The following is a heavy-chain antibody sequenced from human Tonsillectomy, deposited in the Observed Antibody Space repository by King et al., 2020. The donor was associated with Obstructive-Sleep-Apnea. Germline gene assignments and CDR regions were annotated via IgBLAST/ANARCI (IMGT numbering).Heavy chain of an antibody. CDR1: GGSISSSGHY. CDR2: IYYGGTT. D-gene: IGHD1-20*01. V-gene: IGHV4-39*07. CDR3: ARERYYWNDRYYFDY. J-gene: IGHJ4*02. Sequence: QLQESGPGLVKPSETLFLTCTVSGGSISSSGHYWGWIRQPLGKGLEWIGTIYYGGTTYYNPFLKSRVTISLDTSKNELSLKLSAVTAADTAVYCCARERYYWNDRYYFDYWGQGTLVTVSS.